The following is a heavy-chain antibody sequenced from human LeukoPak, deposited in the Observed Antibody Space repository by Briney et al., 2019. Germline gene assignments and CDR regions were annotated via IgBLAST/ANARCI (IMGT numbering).Heavy chain of an antibody. CDR3: ARGPRRGDSSGYYYGVY. D-gene: IGHD3-22*01. V-gene: IGHV3-33*01. Sequence: GRSLRLSCAASGFTFSSYGMHWVRQAPGKGLEWVAVIWYDGSNKYYADSVEGRFTISRDNSKNTLYLQMNSLRAEDTAVYYCARGPRRGDSSGYYYGVYWGQGTLVTVSS. J-gene: IGHJ4*02. CDR2: IWYDGSNK. CDR1: GFTFSSYG.